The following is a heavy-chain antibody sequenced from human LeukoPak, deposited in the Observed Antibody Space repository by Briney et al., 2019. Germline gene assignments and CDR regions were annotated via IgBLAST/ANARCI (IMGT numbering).Heavy chain of an antibody. V-gene: IGHV4-4*07. D-gene: IGHD3-10*01. Sequence: SETLCLTCAVSGGSISSCYWSWIRLPAGKGLEWIGRIHTSGSTSYNHSLKSRISMSVDTSKNQFSLKLTSVTAADTAVYYCARDCGSATQKYFDYWGQGTLVTVSS. CDR2: IHTSGST. CDR3: ARDCGSATQKYFDY. J-gene: IGHJ4*02. CDR1: GGSISSCY.